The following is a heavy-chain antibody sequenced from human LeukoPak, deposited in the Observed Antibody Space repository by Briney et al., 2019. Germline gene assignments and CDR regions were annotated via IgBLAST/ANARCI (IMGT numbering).Heavy chain of an antibody. CDR1: GFTFSIYN. V-gene: IGHV3-48*04. CDR3: AELGITMIGGV. Sequence: GGSLRLSCAASGFTFSIYNMNWVRQAPGKGLEWVSYISSSGSTIYYADSVKGRFTISRDNAKNSLYLQMNSLRAEDTAVYYCAELGITMIGGVWGKGTTVTISS. D-gene: IGHD3-10*02. J-gene: IGHJ6*04. CDR2: ISSSGSTI.